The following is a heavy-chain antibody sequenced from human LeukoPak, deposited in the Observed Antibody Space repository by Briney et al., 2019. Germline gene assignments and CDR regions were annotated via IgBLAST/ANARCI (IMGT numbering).Heavy chain of an antibody. V-gene: IGHV3-48*02. Sequence: GGSLRLSCAASGFTFSSYSMNWVRQAPGKGLEWVSHITASGTAMFYADSVKGRFTISRDNAKNSLYLQMNSLRDEDTAVYYCAKVEWTVTTPDIWGQGTMVTVSS. CDR2: ITASGTAM. J-gene: IGHJ3*02. CDR3: AKVEWTVTTPDI. CDR1: GFTFSSYS. D-gene: IGHD4-17*01.